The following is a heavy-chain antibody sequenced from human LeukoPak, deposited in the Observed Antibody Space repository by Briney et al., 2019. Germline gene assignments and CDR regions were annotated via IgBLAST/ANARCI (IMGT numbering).Heavy chain of an antibody. J-gene: IGHJ6*03. CDR1: GFTFSSYA. CDR3: AKASVPAAHPGYYYYYMDV. CDR2: IRYDGSNK. V-gene: IGHV3-30*02. D-gene: IGHD2-2*01. Sequence: GGSLRLSCAASGFTFSSYAMSWVRQAPGKGLEWVAFIRYDGSNKYYADSVKGRFTISRDNSKNTLYLQMNSLRAEDTAVYYCAKASVPAAHPGYYYYYMDVWGKGTTVTVSS.